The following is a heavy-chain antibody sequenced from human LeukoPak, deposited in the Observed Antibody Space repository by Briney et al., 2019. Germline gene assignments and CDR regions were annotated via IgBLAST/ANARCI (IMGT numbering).Heavy chain of an antibody. Sequence: GGSLRLSCAASGFTVSSNYMSWVRQAPGKGLEWVSVIYSGGSTYYADSVKGRFTISRDNSKNTLYLQMNSLRAEDTAVYYCARDKIRYSSSWYGAFDIWGQGTMVTVSS. D-gene: IGHD6-13*01. CDR3: ARDKIRYSSSWYGAFDI. CDR2: IYSGGST. V-gene: IGHV3-66*01. J-gene: IGHJ3*02. CDR1: GFTVSSNY.